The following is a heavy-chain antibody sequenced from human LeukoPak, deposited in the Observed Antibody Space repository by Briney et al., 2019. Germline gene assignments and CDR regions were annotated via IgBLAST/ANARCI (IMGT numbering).Heavy chain of an antibody. Sequence: GGSLRLSCAASGFTFSSYSMNWVRQAPGKGLEWVSAISGSGGNTYYADSLKGRFTISRDNSKNTLYLQMNSLRAEDTAVYFCTKEYNSKGFFDYWGQGTLVSVSS. D-gene: IGHD6-13*01. J-gene: IGHJ4*02. V-gene: IGHV3-23*01. CDR2: ISGSGGNT. CDR3: TKEYNSKGFFDY. CDR1: GFTFSSYS.